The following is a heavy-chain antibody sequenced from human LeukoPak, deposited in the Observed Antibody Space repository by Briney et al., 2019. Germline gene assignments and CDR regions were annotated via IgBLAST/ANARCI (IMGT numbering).Heavy chain of an antibody. V-gene: IGHV1-18*01. CDR2: ISAYNGNT. CDR3: AREGEYYDSSGYYNY. CDR1: GYTFTSYG. J-gene: IGHJ4*02. D-gene: IGHD3-22*01. Sequence: ASVKASCKASGYTFTSYGISWVRQAPGQGLEWMGWISAYNGNTNYAQKLQGRVTMTTDTSTSTAYMELRSLRSDDTAVYYCAREGEYYDSSGYYNYWGQGTLVTVSS.